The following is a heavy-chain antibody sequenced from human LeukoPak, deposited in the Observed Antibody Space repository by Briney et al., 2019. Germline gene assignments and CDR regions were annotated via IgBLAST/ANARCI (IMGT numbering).Heavy chain of an antibody. J-gene: IGHJ6*04. CDR1: GGTFSSYA. Sequence: SVTVSCKASGGTFSSYAISWVRQAPGQGLEWMGGIIPIFGTANYAQKFQGRVTITADKSTSAAYMELSSLRSEDTAVYYCARGAVVVPAAKREDYYYYYGMDVWGKGTTVTVSS. D-gene: IGHD2-2*01. CDR2: IIPIFGTA. CDR3: ARGAVVVPAAKREDYYYYYGMDV. V-gene: IGHV1-69*06.